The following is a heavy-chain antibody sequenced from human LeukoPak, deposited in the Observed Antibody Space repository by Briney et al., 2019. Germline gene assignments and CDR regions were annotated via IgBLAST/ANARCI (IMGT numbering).Heavy chain of an antibody. V-gene: IGHV3-33*01. Sequence: GSLRLSCAASGFTFKNFGMHWVRRAPGRGLEWVAVIWYDGSNKYYADSVKGRFTISRDNSKNTLYLQMNSLRVEDTSVYYCARDRTTYTDYWGQGTLVTVSS. CDR3: ARDRTTYTDY. CDR1: GFTFKNFG. CDR2: IWYDGSNK. J-gene: IGHJ4*02. D-gene: IGHD1-7*01.